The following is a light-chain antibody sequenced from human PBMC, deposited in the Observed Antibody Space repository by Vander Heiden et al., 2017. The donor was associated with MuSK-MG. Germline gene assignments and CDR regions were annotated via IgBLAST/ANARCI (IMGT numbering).Light chain of an antibody. CDR3: CSYAGSSTWV. Sequence: QSALTQPASVSGSPGQSITISCTGTSSDVGSYNLVSWYQQHPGTAPKLMIYEGSKRPSGVSNRFSGSKSGNTASLTISGLQAEDEADYYCCSYAGSSTWVFGGGTKLTGL. V-gene: IGLV2-23*01. CDR1: SSDVGSYNL. J-gene: IGLJ3*02. CDR2: EGS.